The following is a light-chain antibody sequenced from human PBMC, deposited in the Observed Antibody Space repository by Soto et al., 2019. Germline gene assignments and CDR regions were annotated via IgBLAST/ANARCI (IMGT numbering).Light chain of an antibody. Sequence: EIVMTQSPATLSMSPGERATLSCRASQSVSNNFAWYQQKPGQAPRLLIYGASTRATGVPARFSGSGSETEFTLTISSLQSEDSAVYYCQQYHFWWTIGLWTKVEIK. V-gene: IGKV3-15*01. CDR1: QSVSNN. CDR2: GAS. J-gene: IGKJ1*01. CDR3: QQYHFWWT.